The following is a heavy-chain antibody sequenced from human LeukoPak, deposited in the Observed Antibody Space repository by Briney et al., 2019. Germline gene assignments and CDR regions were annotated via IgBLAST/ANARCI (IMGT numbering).Heavy chain of an antibody. CDR2: INTNTGNP. D-gene: IGHD4-17*01. V-gene: IGHV7-4-1*02. CDR1: GYTFTSYA. J-gene: IGHJ4*02. Sequence: ASVKVSCKASGYTFTSYAMNWVRQAPGRGLEWMGWINTNTGNPTYAQGFTGRFVFSLDTSVSTAYLQISSLKAEDTAVYYCARDKPKYYGDYGNFDYWGQGTLVTVSS. CDR3: ARDKPKYYGDYGNFDY.